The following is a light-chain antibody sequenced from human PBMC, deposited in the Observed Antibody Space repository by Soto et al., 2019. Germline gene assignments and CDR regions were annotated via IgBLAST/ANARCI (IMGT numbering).Light chain of an antibody. Sequence: QSVLTQPRSVSGSPGQSVTISCTGTSTDVGGYNYVSWYQQHPGKVPKLMIYDVSKRPSGVPDRFSGSKSGNTASLTISGLQAEDEADYYCRPYAGRDTLYVFGSGTKVTVL. CDR1: STDVGGYNY. CDR2: DVS. CDR3: RPYAGRDTLYV. V-gene: IGLV2-11*01. J-gene: IGLJ1*01.